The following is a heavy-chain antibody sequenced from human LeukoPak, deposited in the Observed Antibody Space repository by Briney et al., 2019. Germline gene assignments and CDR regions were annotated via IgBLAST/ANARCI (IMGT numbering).Heavy chain of an antibody. CDR3: ARDMEITMVRGVRRGMNYFDY. J-gene: IGHJ4*02. CDR2: IHHSGST. D-gene: IGHD3-10*01. Sequence: PSETLSLTCAVYGGSFSGYYWSWIRQPPGKGLEWIGEIHHSGSTNYNPSLKSRVTMSIDTSKNQFYLKVSSVTAADTAVYYCARDMEITMVRGVRRGMNYFDYWGQEILVTVSS. CDR1: GGSFSGYY. V-gene: IGHV4-34*01.